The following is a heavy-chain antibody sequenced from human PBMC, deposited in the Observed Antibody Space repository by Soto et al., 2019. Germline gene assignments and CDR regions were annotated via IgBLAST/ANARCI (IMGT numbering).Heavy chain of an antibody. J-gene: IGHJ5*02. CDR2: IHYTGRT. V-gene: IGHV4-59*01. Sequence: SETLSLTRTVSGGSITSYYWTWIRQPPGKGMEWIGYIHYTGRTNSNPSLKSRVTMSVDTSKNQFSLKLYSVTAADTAVYYCARDLTIGGFFDPWGQGTLVTVSS. D-gene: IGHD3-10*01. CDR1: GGSITSYY. CDR3: ARDLTIGGFFDP.